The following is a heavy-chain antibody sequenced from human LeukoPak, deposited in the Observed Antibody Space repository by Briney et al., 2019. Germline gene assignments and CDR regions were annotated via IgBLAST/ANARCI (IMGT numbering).Heavy chain of an antibody. CDR2: IYYSGST. J-gene: IGHJ4*02. CDR3: ARHQDYYDSSGYFAY. CDR1: GGSISSSSYY. D-gene: IGHD3-22*01. Sequence: SETLSLTCTVSGGSISSSSYYWGWIRQPPGKGLEWIGSIYYSGSTYYNPSLKSRVTTSVDTSKNQFSLKLSSVTAADTAVYYRARHQDYYDSSGYFAYWGQGTLVTVSS. V-gene: IGHV4-39*01.